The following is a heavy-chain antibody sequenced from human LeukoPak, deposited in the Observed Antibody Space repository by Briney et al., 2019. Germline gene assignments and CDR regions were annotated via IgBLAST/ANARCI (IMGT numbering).Heavy chain of an antibody. J-gene: IGHJ3*02. CDR2: ISVDNGNT. Sequence: ASVKVSCKASGYTFTNYDINWVRQAPGQGLEWMGWISVDNGNTNYAQKVQGRVTMTTDTSTNTAYMELRSLRSDDTAVYYCARGRGGRGGWSGGYDAFDIWGQGTMVTVSS. CDR3: ARGRGGRGGWSGGYDAFDI. CDR1: GYTFTNYD. D-gene: IGHD6-19*01. V-gene: IGHV1-18*01.